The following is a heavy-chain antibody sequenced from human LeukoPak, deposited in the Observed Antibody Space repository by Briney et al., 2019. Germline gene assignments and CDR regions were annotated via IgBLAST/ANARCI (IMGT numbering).Heavy chain of an antibody. CDR3: ARGALQQQLVPYFDY. CDR2: INHSGST. D-gene: IGHD6-13*01. CDR1: GGSFSGYY. J-gene: IGHJ4*02. Sequence: SETLSLTCAVYGGSFSGYYWSWIRQPPGKGLEWIGEINHSGSTNYNPSLKSRVTISVDTSKNQFSLKLSSVTAADTAVYYCARGALQQQLVPYFDYWGQGTLVTASS. V-gene: IGHV4-34*01.